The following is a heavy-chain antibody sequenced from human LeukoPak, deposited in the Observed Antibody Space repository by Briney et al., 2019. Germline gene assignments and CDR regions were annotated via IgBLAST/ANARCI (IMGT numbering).Heavy chain of an antibody. D-gene: IGHD3-10*01. V-gene: IGHV3-7*04. J-gene: IGHJ4*02. Sequence: PGGSLRLSCVASGFTFGNFWMSWVRPAPGKGLEGVANIKEDGSEKYYVDPVKGRSTISRDNAKNSLYLQMNSLRAEDTAVYYCARRYYGSGSYYNDYWGQGTLVTVSS. CDR2: IKEDGSEK. CDR3: ARRYYGSGSYYNDY. CDR1: GFTFGNFW.